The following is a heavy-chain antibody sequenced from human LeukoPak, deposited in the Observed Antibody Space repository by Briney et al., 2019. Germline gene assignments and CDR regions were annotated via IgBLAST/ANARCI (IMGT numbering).Heavy chain of an antibody. CDR1: GYIFPNYW. Sequence: GESLKISCQGSGYIFPNYWIGWVRQVPGKGLEWMGIIYSGDSDTRYSPSFQGQVTISADKSISTAYLQWSGLKASDTAMYYCARHGITGATDYYYGMDMWGQGTTVTDSS. CDR3: ARHGITGATDYYYGMDM. J-gene: IGHJ6*02. CDR2: IYSGDSDT. D-gene: IGHD1-20*01. V-gene: IGHV5-51*01.